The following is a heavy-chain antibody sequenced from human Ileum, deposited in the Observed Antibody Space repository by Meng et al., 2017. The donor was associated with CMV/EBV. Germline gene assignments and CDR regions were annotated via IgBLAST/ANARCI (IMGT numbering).Heavy chain of an antibody. V-gene: IGHV4-4*07. CDR1: GGSISTYY. CDR2: INAGGST. D-gene: IGHD4-17*01. Sequence: QVHLQESGPGLVKPSETLSPPCSVSGGSISTYYWAWVRRPAGKALEWIGRINAGGSTNDNPSLKSRVTMSVDTSKNQFSLKVTSVTAADTAVYYCAREENTVNQFEYWGQGTLVTVSS. CDR3: AREENTVNQFEY. J-gene: IGHJ4*02.